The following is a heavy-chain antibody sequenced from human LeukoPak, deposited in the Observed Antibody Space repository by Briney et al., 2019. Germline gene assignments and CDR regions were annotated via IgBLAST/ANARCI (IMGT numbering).Heavy chain of an antibody. D-gene: IGHD2-2*01. CDR1: GFTFSSNA. J-gene: IGHJ4*02. Sequence: GGSLRLSCAASGFTFSSNAMNWVRQAPGKGLEWVSGITGSGDSTYYADSVKGRFTISRDNSKNTVYLQMNSLRAEDTAVYYCARGRYSSRSGGYYFDIWGQGTLVTVSS. V-gene: IGHV3-23*01. CDR3: ARGRYSSRSGGYYFDI. CDR2: ITGSGDST.